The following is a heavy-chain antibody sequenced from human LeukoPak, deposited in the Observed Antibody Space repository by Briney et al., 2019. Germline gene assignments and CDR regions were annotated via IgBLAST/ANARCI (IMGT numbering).Heavy chain of an antibody. Sequence: GGSPRLSCAASGFTFSSHWMHWVRQVPGKGLVWVSRIDYEGGTTDYADSVEGRFTISRDNARNTLYLQMNSLRAEDTAIYYCARNNWGIDYWGLGTLVTVSS. D-gene: IGHD1/OR15-1a*01. J-gene: IGHJ4*01. V-gene: IGHV3-74*01. CDR2: IDYEGGTT. CDR3: ARNNWGIDY. CDR1: GFTFSSHW.